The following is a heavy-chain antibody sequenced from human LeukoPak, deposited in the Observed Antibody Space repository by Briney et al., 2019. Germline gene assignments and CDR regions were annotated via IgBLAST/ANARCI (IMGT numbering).Heavy chain of an antibody. CDR1: GFTFSSYG. CDR2: ISGSGGST. D-gene: IGHD5-18*01. J-gene: IGHJ4*02. CDR3: AKDHRGYSYGFDN. V-gene: IGHV3-23*01. Sequence: PGGTLRLSCAASGFTFSSYGMSWVRQAPGKGLEWVSAISGSGGSTYYADSVKGRFTISRDNSKNTLYLQMNSLRAEDTAVYYCAKDHRGYSYGFDNWGQGTLVTVSS.